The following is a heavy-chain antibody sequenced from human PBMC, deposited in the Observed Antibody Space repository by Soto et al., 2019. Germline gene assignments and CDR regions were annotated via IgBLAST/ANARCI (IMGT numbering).Heavy chain of an antibody. J-gene: IGHJ5*02. CDR2: MNPNSGNP. Sequence: ASVKVSCKASGYTFTSHDVNWVRQATGQGLEWMGWMNPNSGNPGYTQKFQGRVTVTRNTSTSTAYMELSSLRSEDTAVYYCARDREIFGVVTDANWFDPWGQGTLVTVSS. CDR1: GYTFTSHD. D-gene: IGHD3-3*01. CDR3: ARDREIFGVVTDANWFDP. V-gene: IGHV1-8*01.